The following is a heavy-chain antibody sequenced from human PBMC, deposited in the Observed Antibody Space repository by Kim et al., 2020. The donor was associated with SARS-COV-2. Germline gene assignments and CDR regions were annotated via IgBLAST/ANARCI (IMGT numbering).Heavy chain of an antibody. V-gene: IGHV3-30*18. D-gene: IGHD3-22*01. CDR2: ISYDGSNK. J-gene: IGHJ5*02. Sequence: GGSLRLSCAASGFTFSSYGMHWVRQAPGKGLEWVAVISYDGSNKYYADSVKGRFTISRDNSKNTLYLQMNSLRAEDTAVYYCAKVYDSSGCLFDPWGQGTLVTVSS. CDR3: AKVYDSSGCLFDP. CDR1: GFTFSSYG.